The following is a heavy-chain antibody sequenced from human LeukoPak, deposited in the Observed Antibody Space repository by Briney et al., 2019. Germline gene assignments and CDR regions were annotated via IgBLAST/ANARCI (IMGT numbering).Heavy chain of an antibody. CDR3: ARGAFWSGYFREKDAFDI. J-gene: IGHJ3*02. Sequence: GGSLRLSCVASGFTFSSYAMHWVRQAPGKGLEWVAVISYDGSNKYYADSVKGRFTISRDNSKNTLYLQMNSLRAEDTAVYYCARGAFWSGYFREKDAFDIWGQGTMVTVSS. V-gene: IGHV3-30-3*01. D-gene: IGHD3-3*01. CDR1: GFTFSSYA. CDR2: ISYDGSNK.